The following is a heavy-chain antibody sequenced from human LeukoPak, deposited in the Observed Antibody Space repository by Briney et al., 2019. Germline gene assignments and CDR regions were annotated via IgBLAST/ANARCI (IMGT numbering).Heavy chain of an antibody. J-gene: IGHJ4*02. V-gene: IGHV1-8*02. CDR3: ARAYRKRVLLWFGESYFDY. D-gene: IGHD3-10*01. CDR2: MNPNSGNT. CDR1: GYTFTGYY. Sequence: ASVKVSCKASGYTFTGYYMHWVRQATGQGLEWMGWMNPNSGNTGYAQKFQGRVTMTRNTSISTAYMELSSLRSEDTAVYYCARAYRKRVLLWFGESYFDYWGQGTLVTVSS.